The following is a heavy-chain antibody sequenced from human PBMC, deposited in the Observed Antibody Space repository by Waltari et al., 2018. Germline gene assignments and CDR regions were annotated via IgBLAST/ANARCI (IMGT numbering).Heavy chain of an antibody. J-gene: IGHJ3*02. D-gene: IGHD6-13*01. CDR3: ARHLQQLVKAFDI. V-gene: IGHV4-34*01. Sequence: QVQLQQWGAGLLKPSETLSLTCAVYGGSFSGYYWSWIRQPPGKGLEWIGSIYYSGSTYYNPSLKSRVTISVDTSKNQFSLKLSSVTAADTAVYYCARHLQQLVKAFDIWGQGTMVTVSS. CDR1: GGSFSGYY. CDR2: IYYSGST.